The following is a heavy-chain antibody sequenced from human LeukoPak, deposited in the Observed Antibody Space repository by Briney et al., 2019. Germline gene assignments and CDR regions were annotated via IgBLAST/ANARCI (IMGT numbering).Heavy chain of an antibody. CDR1: GGSFSGYY. J-gene: IGHJ4*02. Sequence: PSETLSLTCAVYGGSFSGYYWSWIRQPPGKGLEWIGEINHSGSTNYNPSLKSRVTISVDTSKNQFSLKLSSVTAADTAVYYCARGGYCSGGSCYLRRYYFDYWGQGTLVTVSS. CDR3: ARGGYCSGGSCYLRRYYFDY. CDR2: INHSGST. V-gene: IGHV4-34*01. D-gene: IGHD2-15*01.